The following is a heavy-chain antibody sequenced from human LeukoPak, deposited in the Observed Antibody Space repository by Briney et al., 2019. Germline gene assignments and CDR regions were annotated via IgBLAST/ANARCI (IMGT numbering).Heavy chain of an antibody. CDR3: AKDIGYCSGDSCPYFDH. J-gene: IGHJ4*02. CDR1: GFTFTNFA. CDR2: ISYDGSNK. D-gene: IGHD2-15*01. V-gene: IGHV3-30-3*02. Sequence: GGSLRLSCAASGFTFTNFAMHWVRQAPGKGLEWVAVISYDGSNKYYADSVKGRFTISRDNSKNTLYLQMNSLRAEDTAVYYCAKDIGYCSGDSCPYFDHWGQGTLVTVSS.